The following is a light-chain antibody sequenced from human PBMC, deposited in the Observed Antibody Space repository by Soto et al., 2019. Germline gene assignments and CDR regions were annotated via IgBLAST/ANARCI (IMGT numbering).Light chain of an antibody. Sequence: DVVMTQTPLSLPVTLGQPASISCRSSQSLVYSDGNTYLDWFQQRPGQSPRRLIYKVSNRDSGVPDRFSGSGSGTDFTLTISSLEPEDFAVYYCQQRSNWPPITFGQGTRLAVK. CDR1: QSLVYSDGNTY. CDR2: KVS. J-gene: IGKJ5*01. CDR3: QQRSNWPPIT. V-gene: IGKV2-30*01.